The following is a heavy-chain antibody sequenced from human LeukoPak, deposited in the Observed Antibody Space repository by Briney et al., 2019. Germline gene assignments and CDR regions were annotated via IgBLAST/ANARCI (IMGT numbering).Heavy chain of an antibody. Sequence: GGSLRLSCAASGFTFSDYYMSWICQAPGKGLEWVSYISSSSSYTNYADSVKGRFTISRDNAKNSLYLQMNSLRAEDTAVYYCARDRGYYDFWSGYSALNYWGQGTLVTVSS. D-gene: IGHD3-3*01. J-gene: IGHJ4*02. CDR2: ISSSSSYT. V-gene: IGHV3-11*06. CDR1: GFTFSDYY. CDR3: ARDRGYYDFWSGYSALNY.